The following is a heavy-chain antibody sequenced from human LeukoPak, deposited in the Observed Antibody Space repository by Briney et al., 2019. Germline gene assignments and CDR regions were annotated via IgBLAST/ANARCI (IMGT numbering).Heavy chain of an antibody. D-gene: IGHD6-19*01. CDR2: MNAGNDNT. V-gene: IGHV1-3*01. Sequence: GASVKVSCKASGGTFSSYAISWVRQAPGQRLEWMGRMNAGNDNTKYSQKFQGRVTITRDTSASTAYMELSSLRFEDTAVYYCARSSREQWLVNFFDFWGQGTLVTVSS. CDR3: ARSSREQWLVNFFDF. J-gene: IGHJ4*02. CDR1: GGTFSSYA.